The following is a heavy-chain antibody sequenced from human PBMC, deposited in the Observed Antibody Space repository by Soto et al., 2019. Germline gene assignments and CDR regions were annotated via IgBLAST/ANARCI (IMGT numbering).Heavy chain of an antibody. Sequence: PSQTLSLTCAISGDSVSSNSAAWNWIRQSPSRGLEWLGRTYYRSKWYNDYAVSVKSRITINPDTSKNQFSPQLNSVTPEDTAVYYCARDMEVVAGHYYFYYSGMDVWGPGTTVTVSS. V-gene: IGHV6-1*01. J-gene: IGHJ6*02. D-gene: IGHD6-19*01. CDR1: GDSVSSNSAA. CDR2: TYYRSKWYN. CDR3: ARDMEVVAGHYYFYYSGMDV.